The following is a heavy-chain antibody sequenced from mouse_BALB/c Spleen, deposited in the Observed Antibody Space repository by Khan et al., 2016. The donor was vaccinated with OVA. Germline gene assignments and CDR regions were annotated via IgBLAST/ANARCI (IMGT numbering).Heavy chain of an antibody. V-gene: IGHV1S34*01. Sequence: LVKTGASVKISCKTSGYSFTGYYMHWVKQSHGKSLEWIGYISCNNGATTYNQKFKGKATFTVDTYSSTAYMQFNSLTSDDSAVYYCARSHQICLYSMDYWGQGTSVTVSS. J-gene: IGHJ4*01. CDR1: GYSFTGYY. CDR3: ARSHQICLYSMDY. CDR2: ISCNNGAT.